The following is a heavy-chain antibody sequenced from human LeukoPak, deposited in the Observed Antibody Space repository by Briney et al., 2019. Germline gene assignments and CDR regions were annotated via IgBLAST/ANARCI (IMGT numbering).Heavy chain of an antibody. D-gene: IGHD1-1*01. CDR2: ISAYNGNT. V-gene: IGHV1-18*01. J-gene: IGHJ5*02. CDR1: GYTFTSYG. CDR3: ARARVQLERRPFYNRFDP. Sequence: ASVKVSCKASGYTFTSYGISWVRQAPGQGLEWMGWISAYNGNTNYAQKLQGRVTMTTDTSTSTAYMELRSLRSDDTAVYYCARARVQLERRPFYNRFDPWGQGTLVTVSS.